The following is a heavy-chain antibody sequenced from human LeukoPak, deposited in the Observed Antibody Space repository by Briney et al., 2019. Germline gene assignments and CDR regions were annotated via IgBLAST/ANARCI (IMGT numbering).Heavy chain of an antibody. J-gene: IGHJ4*02. D-gene: IGHD3-10*01. Sequence: PGGSLRLSCAASGFTFSSYGMHWVRQAPGKGLEWVAFIRYDGSNKCYADSVKGRFTISRDNSKNTLYLQMNSLRAEDTAMYYCAKFYGSGSYSPFDYWGQGTLVTVSS. CDR1: GFTFSSYG. V-gene: IGHV3-30*02. CDR3: AKFYGSGSYSPFDY. CDR2: IRYDGSNK.